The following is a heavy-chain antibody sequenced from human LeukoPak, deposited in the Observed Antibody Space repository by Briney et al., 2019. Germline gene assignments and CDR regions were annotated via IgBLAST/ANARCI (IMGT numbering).Heavy chain of an antibody. J-gene: IGHJ4*02. CDR2: ISWNSGSI. CDR3: AKGGTAYSSGWYGDY. V-gene: IGHV3-9*01. Sequence: PGRSLRLSCAASGFTFDDYAMHWVRQAPGKGLEWVSGISWNSGSIGYADSVKGRFTISRDNAKNSLYLQMNSLRAEDTALYYCAKGGTAYSSGWYGDYWGQGTLVTVSS. D-gene: IGHD6-19*01. CDR1: GFTFDDYA.